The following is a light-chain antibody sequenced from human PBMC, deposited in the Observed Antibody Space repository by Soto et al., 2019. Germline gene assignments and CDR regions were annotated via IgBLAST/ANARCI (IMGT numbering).Light chain of an antibody. Sequence: QAVVTQPPSVSGAPGQGVTISCTGSSSNIGKDYDVHWYQQLPGAAPRLLIYSNFNRPSGVPHRFSGSKSGSSASLVITGLQAEDEADYYCQAYDNSLSGWVFGGGTKLTVL. CDR2: SNF. CDR3: QAYDNSLSGWV. J-gene: IGLJ3*02. CDR1: SSNIGKDYD. V-gene: IGLV1-40*01.